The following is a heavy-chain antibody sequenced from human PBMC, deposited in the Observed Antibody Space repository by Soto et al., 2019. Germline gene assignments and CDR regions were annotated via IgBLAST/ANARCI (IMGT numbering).Heavy chain of an antibody. CDR1: GFTFSSYG. J-gene: IGHJ3*02. CDR3: AKPTGEWLVKGGAFDI. Sequence: QVQLVESGGGVVQPGRSLRLSCAASGFTFSSYGMHWVRQAPGKGLEWVAVISYDGSNKYYADSVKGRFTISRDNSKNTLYLQMNSLRAEDTAVYYCAKPTGEWLVKGGAFDIWGQGTMVTVSS. D-gene: IGHD6-19*01. CDR2: ISYDGSNK. V-gene: IGHV3-30*18.